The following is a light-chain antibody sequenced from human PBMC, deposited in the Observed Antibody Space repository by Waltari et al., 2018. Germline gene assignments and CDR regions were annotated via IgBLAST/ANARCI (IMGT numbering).Light chain of an antibody. V-gene: IGKV1-39*01. J-gene: IGKJ3*01. Sequence: DIQMTQSPSSLSASVGDRVTITCRASQSISSYLNWYQQKPGKAPKLLSYAASSLPSGVPSRFSGSGSGTDFTLTISSLQPEDFATYYCQQSYSTPSFGPGTKVDIK. CDR2: AAS. CDR3: QQSYSTPS. CDR1: QSISSY.